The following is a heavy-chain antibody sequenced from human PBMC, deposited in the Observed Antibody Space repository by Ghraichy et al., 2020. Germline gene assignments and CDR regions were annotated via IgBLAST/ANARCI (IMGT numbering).Heavy chain of an antibody. CDR3: AKVTLGYCSSTSCYTPYYGMDV. V-gene: IGHV3-23*01. D-gene: IGHD2-2*02. CDR2: ISGSGGST. CDR1: GFTFSSYA. Sequence: GGSLRLSCAASGFTFSSYAMSWVRQAPGKGLEWVSAISGSGGSTYYADSVKGRFTISRDNSKNTLYLQMNSLRAEDTAVYYCAKVTLGYCSSTSCYTPYYGMDVWGQGTTVTVSS. J-gene: IGHJ6*02.